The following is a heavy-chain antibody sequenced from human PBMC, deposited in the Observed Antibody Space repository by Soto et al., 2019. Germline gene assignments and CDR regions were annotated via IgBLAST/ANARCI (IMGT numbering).Heavy chain of an antibody. J-gene: IGHJ6*02. D-gene: IGHD1-26*01. V-gene: IGHV4-61*01. CDR3: ARGWDQNYYYNGLDV. Sequence: QVQLQESGPGLVKPSETLSLTCTVSGGSVSSGSYYWSWIRHPPGKGLEWVGYIYYSGSTNYNPSLKGRVTISVDASKNQFSLKLSSVTAADTAVYYCARGWDQNYYYNGLDVWGQGTTVTVSS. CDR1: GGSVSSGSYY. CDR2: IYYSGST.